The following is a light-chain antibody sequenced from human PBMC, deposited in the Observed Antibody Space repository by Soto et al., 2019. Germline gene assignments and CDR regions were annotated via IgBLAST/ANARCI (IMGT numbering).Light chain of an antibody. J-gene: IGKJ4*01. CDR1: QTLSSSS. V-gene: IGKV3-20*01. CDR3: HQYGSSPLT. CDR2: GAS. Sequence: EIVLTQSPGTLSLSPGESGTLSCRAGQTLSSSSLAWYQQKPGQAPRLLIYGASNRASGIPDRFSGGGSGTDFTLTISRLEPEELAVYYCHQYGSSPLTFGGGTKVEI.